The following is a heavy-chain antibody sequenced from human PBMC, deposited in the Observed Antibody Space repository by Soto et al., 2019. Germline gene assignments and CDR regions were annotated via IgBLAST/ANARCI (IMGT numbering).Heavy chain of an antibody. J-gene: IGHJ4*02. CDR2: ISGNGGST. Sequence: EVQLLESGGGLVQPGGSLRLSCAASGFTFSSCAMGWVRQAPGKGLEWVSGISGNGGSTYYADSVKGRFTISRDTSKNPLYLEMDILGAEDTAIYYCAKVVGDGNDYYDFWGQGTLVTVSS. D-gene: IGHD3-22*01. CDR1: GFTFSSCA. CDR3: AKVVGDGNDYYDF. V-gene: IGHV3-23*01.